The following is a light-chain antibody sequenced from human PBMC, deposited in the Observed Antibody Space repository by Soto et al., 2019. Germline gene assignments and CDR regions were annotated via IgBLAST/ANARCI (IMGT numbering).Light chain of an antibody. Sequence: QSVLTQSPSASASLGASVKLTCTLSSGHSSYAIAWHQQQPEKGPRYLMKLNSDGSHSKGDGIPDRFSGSSSGAERYLTISSLQSEDGADYCRQTWGTGIVVFGGGTKLTVL. CDR2: LNSDGSH. J-gene: IGLJ2*01. CDR1: SGHSSYA. CDR3: QTWGTGIVV. V-gene: IGLV4-69*01.